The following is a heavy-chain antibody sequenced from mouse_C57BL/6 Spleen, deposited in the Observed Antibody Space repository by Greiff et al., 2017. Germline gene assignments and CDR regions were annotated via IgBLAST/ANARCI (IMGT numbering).Heavy chain of an antibody. V-gene: IGHV5-6*01. CDR3: ERHRDGNYFDY. D-gene: IGHD2-1*01. Sequence: EVQRVESGGDLVKPGGSLKLSCAASGFTFSSYGMSWVRQTPDKRLEWVATISSGGSYTYYPDSVKGRFTISRDNAKNTLYLQMSSLKSEDTAMYYCERHRDGNYFDYWGQGTTLTVSS. J-gene: IGHJ2*01. CDR1: GFTFSSYG. CDR2: ISSGGSYT.